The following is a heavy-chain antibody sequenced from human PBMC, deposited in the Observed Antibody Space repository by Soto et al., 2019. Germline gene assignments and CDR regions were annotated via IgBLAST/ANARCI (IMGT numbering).Heavy chain of an antibody. CDR3: ARLHLTGYYYYYYGMDV. CDR1: GYTFTSYA. J-gene: IGHJ6*02. V-gene: IGHV1-3*01. D-gene: IGHD3-9*01. CDR2: INAGNGNT. Sequence: ASVKVSCKASGYTFTSYAMPWVRQAPVQSLEWMGWINAGNGNTKYSQKFQGRVTITRDTSASKAYMELSSLRSEDTAVYYCARLHLTGYYYYYYGMDVWGQGTTVTVSS.